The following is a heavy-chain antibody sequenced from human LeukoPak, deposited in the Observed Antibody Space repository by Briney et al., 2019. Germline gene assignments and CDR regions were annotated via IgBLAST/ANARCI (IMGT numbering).Heavy chain of an antibody. CDR2: ISWNSGSI. CDR3: AKDTSPDIVATWDY. Sequence: GGSLRISCAASGFTFDDYAMHWVQQAPGKGLEWVSGISWNSGSIGYADSVKGRFTISRDNAKNSLYLQMNSLRAEDTALYYCAKDTSPDIVATWDYWGQGTLVTVSS. J-gene: IGHJ4*02. CDR1: GFTFDDYA. D-gene: IGHD5-12*01. V-gene: IGHV3-9*01.